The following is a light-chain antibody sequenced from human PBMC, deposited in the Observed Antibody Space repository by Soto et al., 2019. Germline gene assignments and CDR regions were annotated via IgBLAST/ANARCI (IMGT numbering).Light chain of an antibody. CDR3: QQYGSSPRT. CDR1: QSVSSY. Sequence: ESVLTQSPATLSLSPGEIATLSCRASQSVSSYLAWYQQKPGQAPRLLIYDASNRATGIPDRFSGSGSGTDFTLTISRLEPEDFAVYYCQQYGSSPRTFGQGTKVAI. J-gene: IGKJ1*01. CDR2: DAS. V-gene: IGKV3-20*01.